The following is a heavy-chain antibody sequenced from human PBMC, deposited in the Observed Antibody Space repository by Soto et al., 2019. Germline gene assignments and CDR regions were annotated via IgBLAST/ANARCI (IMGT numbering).Heavy chain of an antibody. V-gene: IGHV1-69*02. Sequence: SVKVSCKASGGTFSSYTISWVRQAPGQGLEWMGRIIPILGIANYAQKFQGRVTITADKSTSTAYMELSSLRSEDTAVYYCARVGSSYGVLPAHDYWGQGTLVTVSS. J-gene: IGHJ4*02. CDR3: ARVGSSYGVLPAHDY. D-gene: IGHD4-17*01. CDR1: GGTFSSYT. CDR2: IIPILGIA.